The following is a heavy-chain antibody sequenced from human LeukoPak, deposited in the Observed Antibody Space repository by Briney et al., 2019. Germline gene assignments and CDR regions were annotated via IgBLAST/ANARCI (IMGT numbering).Heavy chain of an antibody. D-gene: IGHD6-13*01. CDR1: GFTFSSYS. CDR3: ARDRYSSSYDAFDI. Sequence: SGGSLRLSCAASGFTFSSYSMNWVRQAPGKGLEWVSSISSSSSYIYYADSVKGRFTISRDNAKNSLYLQMNSLRAEDTAVYYCARDRYSSSYDAFDIWGQGTMVTVSS. CDR2: ISSSSSYI. J-gene: IGHJ3*02. V-gene: IGHV3-21*01.